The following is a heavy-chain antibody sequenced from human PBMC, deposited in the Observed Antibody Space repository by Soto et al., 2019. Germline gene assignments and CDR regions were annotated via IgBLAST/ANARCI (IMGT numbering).Heavy chain of an antibody. V-gene: IGHV1-18*01. D-gene: IGHD2-15*01. J-gene: IGHJ4*02. CDR2: ISAYNGNT. Sequence: ASVKVSCKASGYTFTSYGISCVRQAPGQGLEWMGWISAYNGNTNYAQKLQGRVTMTTDTSTSTAYMELRSLRSDDTAVYYCARDCSGGSCYLMENFDYWGQGTLVTVSS. CDR3: ARDCSGGSCYLMENFDY. CDR1: GYTFTSYG.